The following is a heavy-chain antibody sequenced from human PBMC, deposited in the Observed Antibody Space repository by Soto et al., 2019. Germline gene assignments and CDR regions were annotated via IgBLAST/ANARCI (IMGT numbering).Heavy chain of an antibody. CDR3: AKGTMGAPFYYFDY. D-gene: IGHD1-26*01. CDR1: GFTFNNSA. Sequence: PGGSLRLSCVASGFTFNNSAMSWVRQAPGKGLQWVSSISGTVGNTYYAESVKGRFTISRDTSKNTVYLQMNSLRAEDTAIYYCAKGTMGAPFYYFDYWGQGLLVTGSS. CDR2: ISGTVGNT. J-gene: IGHJ4*02. V-gene: IGHV3-23*01.